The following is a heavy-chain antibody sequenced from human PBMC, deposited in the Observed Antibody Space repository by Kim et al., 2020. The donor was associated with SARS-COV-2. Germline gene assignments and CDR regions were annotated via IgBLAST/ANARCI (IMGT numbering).Heavy chain of an antibody. Sequence: GGSLRLSCEVSGFRFRDHAMHWVRQAPGKGLEWMAVIWFDGSERYYTDSMRGRLTITRDNAKNTLHLEMSSLSAEDTAVYYCARALVGEGVWENHRYLDVWGKGTTVTVSS. D-gene: IGHD3-10*01. J-gene: IGHJ6*04. CDR3: ARALVGEGVWENHRYLDV. CDR2: IWFDGSER. CDR1: GFRFRDHA. V-gene: IGHV3-33*01.